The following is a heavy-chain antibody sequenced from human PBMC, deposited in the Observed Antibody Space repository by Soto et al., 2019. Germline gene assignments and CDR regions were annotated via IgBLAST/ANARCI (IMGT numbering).Heavy chain of an antibody. D-gene: IGHD3-10*01. V-gene: IGHV3-53*01. J-gene: IGHJ4*02. CDR3: AREFGAFDY. CDR2: IYSGGST. CDR1: GFSFGVYW. Sequence: GGSLRLSCGASGFSFGVYWMSWVRQAPGKGLEWVSVIYSGGSTYYADSVKGRFTISRDNSKNTLYLQMNSLRAEDTAVYYCAREFGAFDYWGQGTLVTVSS.